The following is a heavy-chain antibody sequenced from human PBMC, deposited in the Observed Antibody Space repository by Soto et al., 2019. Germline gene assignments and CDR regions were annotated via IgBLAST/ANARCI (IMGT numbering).Heavy chain of an antibody. V-gene: IGHV3-33*01. Sequence: GGSLRLSCAASGFTFSSYGMHWVRQAPGKGLEWVAVIWYDGSNKYYADSVKGRFTISRDNSKNTLYLQMNSLRAEDTAVYYCARDLYDFWSGYYLRYFDYWGQGTLVTVSS. CDR2: IWYDGSNK. D-gene: IGHD3-3*01. CDR1: GFTFSSYG. CDR3: ARDLYDFWSGYYLRYFDY. J-gene: IGHJ4*02.